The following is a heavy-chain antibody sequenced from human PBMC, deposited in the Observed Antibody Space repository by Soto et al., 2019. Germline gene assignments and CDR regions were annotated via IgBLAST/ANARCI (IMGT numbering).Heavy chain of an antibody. J-gene: IGHJ3*02. V-gene: IGHV3-64D*06. Sequence: GSLRLSCSASGFTFSSYAMHWVRQAPGKGLEYVSAISSNGGSTYYADSVKGRFTISRDNSKNTLYLQMSSLRAEDTAVYYCVKALAGYDAFDIWGQGTMVTVSS. CDR2: ISSNGGST. CDR3: VKALAGYDAFDI. CDR1: GFTFSSYA. D-gene: IGHD3-22*01.